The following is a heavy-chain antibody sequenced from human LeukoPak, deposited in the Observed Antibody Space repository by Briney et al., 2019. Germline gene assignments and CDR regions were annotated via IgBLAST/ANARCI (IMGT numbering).Heavy chain of an antibody. CDR1: GYTFTSYG. V-gene: IGHV1-18*01. J-gene: IGHJ5*02. CDR2: ISAYNGNT. D-gene: IGHD6-19*01. Sequence: ASVKVSFKSSGYTFTSYGISWVRQAPGQGLEWMGWISAYNGNTNYAQKLQGRVTMTTDTSTSTAYMELRSLRSDDTAVYYCARVFSRLGSSGWFDPWGQGTLVTVSS. CDR3: ARVFSRLGSSGWFDP.